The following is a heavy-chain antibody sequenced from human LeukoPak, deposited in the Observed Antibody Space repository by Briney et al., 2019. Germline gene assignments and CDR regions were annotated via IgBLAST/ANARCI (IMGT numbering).Heavy chain of an antibody. CDR1: GCSISSGYY. CDR2: IYHSGST. V-gene: IGHV4-38-2*02. D-gene: IGHD3-10*01. Sequence: SETLSLTCTVSGCSISSGYYWGWFRQPPGKGLEWVGSIYHSGSTYYNPSLKSRVTISVVTSKNQFSLKLSSVTAADTAVYYCARVVGYYGSSDAFDIWGQGTMVTVSS. J-gene: IGHJ3*02. CDR3: ARVVGYYGSSDAFDI.